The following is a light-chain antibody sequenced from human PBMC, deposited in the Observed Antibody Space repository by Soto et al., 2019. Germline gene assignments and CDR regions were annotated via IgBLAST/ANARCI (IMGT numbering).Light chain of an antibody. Sequence: DIQMTQSPSSLSASVGDRVTITCRASQSINHYLNWYQQRPGKAPKLLIYAASNLQSGVPSRFSGSASGAYFTLTVSSLQPEDFATYFCQQSYNTPWTFGQGTKVEV. CDR2: AAS. CDR1: QSINHY. V-gene: IGKV1-39*01. CDR3: QQSYNTPWT. J-gene: IGKJ1*01.